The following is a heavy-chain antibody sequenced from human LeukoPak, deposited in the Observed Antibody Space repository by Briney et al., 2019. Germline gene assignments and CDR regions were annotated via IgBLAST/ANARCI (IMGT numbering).Heavy chain of an antibody. CDR2: IYTSGST. D-gene: IGHD6-13*01. V-gene: IGHV4-61*02. CDR1: GGSISRGSYY. Sequence: SETLSLTCTVSGGSISRGSYYWSWIRQPAGKGLEWIGRIYTSGSTNYNPSLKSRVTTSVDTSKNQFSLKLSSVTAADTAVCYCARGGGISHYYYYMDVWGKGTTVTISS. J-gene: IGHJ6*03. CDR3: ARGGGISHYYYYMDV.